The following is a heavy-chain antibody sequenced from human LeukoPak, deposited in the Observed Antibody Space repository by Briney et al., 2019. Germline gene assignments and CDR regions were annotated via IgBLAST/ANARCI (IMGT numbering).Heavy chain of an antibody. Sequence: PSETLSLTCTVSGGSISSGGYYWSWIRQHPGKGLEWIGYIYYSGSTYHNPSLKSRVTISVDTSKNQFSLKLSSVTAADTAVYYCARVPPGDILTGYPLGAAFDIWGQGTMVTVSS. CDR2: IYYSGST. V-gene: IGHV4-31*03. CDR1: GGSISSGGYY. J-gene: IGHJ3*02. CDR3: ARVPPGDILTGYPLGAAFDI. D-gene: IGHD3-9*01.